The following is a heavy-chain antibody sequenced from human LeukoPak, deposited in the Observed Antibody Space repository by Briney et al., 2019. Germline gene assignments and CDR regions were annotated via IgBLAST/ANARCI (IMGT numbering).Heavy chain of an antibody. CDR3: AHFKGGSFDF. D-gene: IGHD1-26*01. V-gene: IGHV4-39*01. Sequence: SETLSLTCTVPGGSISSSNYYWGWIRQPPGKGLEWIGSIYYSGNTYYNPSLKSRVTISVDTSKNQFSLKLTSVTAADTAVYYCAHFKGGSFDFWGQGTMVTVSS. J-gene: IGHJ3*01. CDR2: IYYSGNT. CDR1: GGSISSSNYY.